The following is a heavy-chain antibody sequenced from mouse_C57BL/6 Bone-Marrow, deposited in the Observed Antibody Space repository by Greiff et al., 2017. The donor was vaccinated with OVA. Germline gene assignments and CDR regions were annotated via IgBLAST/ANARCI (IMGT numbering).Heavy chain of an antibody. CDR2: INPSTGGT. D-gene: IGHD2-2*01. CDR3: AREGGYGWFAD. J-gene: IGHJ3*01. Sequence: VQLQQSGPELVKPGASVKISCKASGYSFTGYYMDWVKQSSEKSLEWIGEINPSTGGTSYNQKFKGKATLTVDKSSSTAYMQLKSLASEDSAVDYCAREGGYGWFADWGQGTLVTVSA. V-gene: IGHV1-43*01. CDR1: GYSFTGYY.